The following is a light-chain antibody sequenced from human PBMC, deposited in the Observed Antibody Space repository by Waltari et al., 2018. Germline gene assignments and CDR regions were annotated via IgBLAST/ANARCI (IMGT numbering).Light chain of an antibody. Sequence: YELTQPPPVSVPPGQTARITCSGDALANPSVYWFQQKPGPASVVVMKKGSERHSDISERFSGSSSGTTVTLTISGVHAEDEADFYCQAADTRGSYVIFGGGTKLTVL. J-gene: IGLJ2*01. V-gene: IGLV3-25*03. CDR3: QAADTRGSYVI. CDR2: KGS. CDR1: ALANPS.